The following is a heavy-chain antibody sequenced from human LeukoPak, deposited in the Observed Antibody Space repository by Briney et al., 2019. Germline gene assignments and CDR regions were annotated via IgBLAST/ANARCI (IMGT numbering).Heavy chain of an antibody. CDR1: GFTFSSYW. CDR3: ARVSYSGSYYERPVNFDY. V-gene: IGHV3-7*01. CDR2: IKQDGSEK. Sequence: GGSLRLSCAASGFTFSSYWMSWARQAPGKGLEWVANIKQDGSEKYYVDSVKGRFTISRDNAKNSLYLQMNSLRAEDTAVYYCARVSYSGSYYERPVNFDYWGQGTLVTVSS. D-gene: IGHD1-26*01. J-gene: IGHJ4*02.